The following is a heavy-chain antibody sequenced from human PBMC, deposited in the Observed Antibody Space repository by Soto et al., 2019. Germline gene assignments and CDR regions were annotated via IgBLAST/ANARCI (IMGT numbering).Heavy chain of an antibody. V-gene: IGHV4-30-4*01. D-gene: IGHD3-9*01. Sequence: QVQLQESGPGLVKPSQTLSLTCTVSGGSINSGDYYWSWIRQPPGKALEWIGYISYIGSTKYNPSLKSRVIISLDTSKNQFSLKLNSVTAADTAVYYCTRIFDWSNIIDYWGQGTLVTVSS. CDR3: TRIFDWSNIIDY. CDR2: ISYIGST. CDR1: GGSINSGDYY. J-gene: IGHJ4*02.